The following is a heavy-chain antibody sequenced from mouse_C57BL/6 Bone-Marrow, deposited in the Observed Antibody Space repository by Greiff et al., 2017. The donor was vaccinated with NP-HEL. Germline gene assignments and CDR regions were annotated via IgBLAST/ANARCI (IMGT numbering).Heavy chain of an antibody. Sequence: EVQLQQSVAELVRPGASVKLSCTASGFNIKNTYMHWVKQRPEQGLEWIGRIDPANGNTKYAPKFQGKATITADTSSNTAYLQLSSLTSEDTAIYYCGIYYYGSSYGPYAMDYWGQGTSVTVSS. CDR3: GIYYYGSSYGPYAMDY. D-gene: IGHD1-1*01. V-gene: IGHV14-3*01. J-gene: IGHJ4*01. CDR1: GFNIKNTY. CDR2: IDPANGNT.